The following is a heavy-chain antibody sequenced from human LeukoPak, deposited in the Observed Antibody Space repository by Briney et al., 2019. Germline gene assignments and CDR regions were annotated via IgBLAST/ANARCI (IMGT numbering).Heavy chain of an antibody. V-gene: IGHV3-7*01. CDR2: IKQDGSER. CDR3: ARGRGNYYYYGMDV. J-gene: IGHJ6*02. Sequence: ETLSLTCAVYGGSFSGYYWSWIRQPPGKGLEWVANIKQDGSERYYVDSVKGRFTISRDNAKNSLYLQMNSLRVEDTAVYYCARGRGNYYYYGMDVWGQGTTVTVSS. CDR1: GGSFSGYY. D-gene: IGHD1-26*01.